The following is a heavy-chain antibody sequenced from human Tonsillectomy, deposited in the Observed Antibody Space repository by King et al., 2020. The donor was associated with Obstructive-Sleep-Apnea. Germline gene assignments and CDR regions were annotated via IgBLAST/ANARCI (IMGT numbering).Heavy chain of an antibody. CDR1: GFTFSSYG. D-gene: IGHD1-14*01. CDR2: IWYDGSNK. CDR3: AKDLXFXRXXNPXPSNXXXX. Sequence: QVQLVESGGGVVQPGRSLRLSCAASGFTFSSYGMHWVRQAPGKGLEWVAVIWYDGSNKYYADSVKGRFTISRDNSKNTLYLQMNSLRAEDTAVYYCAKDLXFXRXXNPXPSNXXXXXXXGTLVTVSS. V-gene: IGHV3-33*06. J-gene: IGHJ4*02.